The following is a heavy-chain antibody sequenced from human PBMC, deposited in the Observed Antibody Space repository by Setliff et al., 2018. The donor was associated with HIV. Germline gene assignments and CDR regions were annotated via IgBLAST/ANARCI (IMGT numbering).Heavy chain of an antibody. CDR2: IYHSGST. D-gene: IGHD6-6*01. CDR1: GYSISSGYY. J-gene: IGHJ4*02. CDR3: ARFSTSSGGTFDY. Sequence: PSETLSLTCTVSGYSISSGYYWGWIRQPPGKGLVWIGNIYHSGSTYYNPSLKSRVTISVDTSKNQFSLKLTSVTAADTAVYYCARFSTSSGGTFDYWGQRTLVTVS. V-gene: IGHV4-38-2*02.